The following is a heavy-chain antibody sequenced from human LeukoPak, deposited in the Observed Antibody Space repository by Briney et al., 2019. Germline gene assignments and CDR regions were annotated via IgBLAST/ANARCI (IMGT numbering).Heavy chain of an antibody. CDR1: GFSFSSHG. J-gene: IGHJ3*01. CDR2: IWFDGSQI. CDR3: AGWNGADSSGSYFV. V-gene: IGHV3-33*01. D-gene: IGHD3-22*01. Sequence: GGSLRLSCAASGFSFSSHGMHWVRQAPGKGLEGVALIWFDGSQIYYSDSVKGRFTISRDNSKNTLYLQMNSLSAEDTAMYYCAGWNGADSSGSYFVWGQGTMVTVSS.